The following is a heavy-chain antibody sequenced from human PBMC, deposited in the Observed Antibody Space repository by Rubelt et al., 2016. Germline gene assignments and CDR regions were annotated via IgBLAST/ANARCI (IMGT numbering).Heavy chain of an antibody. Sequence: QVQLQQWGAGLLKPSETLSLTCAVYGGSFSGYYWSWIRQPPGKGLEWIGDINHSGSHNSNPSLQSRVTISVDTYKNQFSLMLCSVTAADTAIYYCAGGVWEKGRHLPRPFDYWGQGTLITVSS. J-gene: IGHJ4*02. V-gene: IGHV4-34*01. CDR2: INHSGSH. CDR1: GGSFSGYY. CDR3: AGGVWEKGRHLPRPFDY. D-gene: IGHD1-26*01.